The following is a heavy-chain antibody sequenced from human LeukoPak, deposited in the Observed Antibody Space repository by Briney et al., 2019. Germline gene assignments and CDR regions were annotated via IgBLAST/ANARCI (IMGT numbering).Heavy chain of an antibody. CDR2: IRYDGSNK. Sequence: GGSLRLSCAASGFTFSSYGMHWVRQAPGKGLEWVAFIRYDGSNKYYADSVKGRFTISRDNSKNTLYLQMNSLRAEDTAVYYCAKDGSYGIAVAGAAFDIWGQGTMVTVSS. CDR1: GFTFSSYG. J-gene: IGHJ3*02. CDR3: AKDGSYGIAVAGAAFDI. V-gene: IGHV3-30*02. D-gene: IGHD6-19*01.